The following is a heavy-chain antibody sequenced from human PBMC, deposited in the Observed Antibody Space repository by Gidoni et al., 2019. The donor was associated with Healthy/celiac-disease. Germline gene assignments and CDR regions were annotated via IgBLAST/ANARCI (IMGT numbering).Heavy chain of an antibody. CDR1: GGTFSSYT. Sequence: QVQLVQSGAEVKKPGSSVKVSCKASGGTFSSYTISWVRQAPGQGLEWMGRIIPILGIANYAQKFQGRVTITADKSTSTAYMELSSMRSEDTAVYYCARGDYYDSRSYGFFDYWGQGTLVTVSS. D-gene: IGHD3-22*01. CDR3: ARGDYYDSRSYGFFDY. CDR2: IIPILGIA. J-gene: IGHJ4*02. V-gene: IGHV1-69*02.